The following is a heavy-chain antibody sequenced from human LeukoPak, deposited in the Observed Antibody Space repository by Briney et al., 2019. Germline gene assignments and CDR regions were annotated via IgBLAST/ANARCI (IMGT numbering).Heavy chain of an antibody. V-gene: IGHV3-21*01. J-gene: IGHJ4*02. CDR1: GFTFSSYG. D-gene: IGHD5-12*01. CDR2: IDNDGSYI. Sequence: NPGGSLRLSCVASGFTFSSYGMNWVRQAPGKGLEWVSSIDNDGSYIYYADSVKGRFTLSRDNAENSVHLQMISLRAEDTAVYYCATKYSAGWLFDYWGQGTLVTVSS. CDR3: ATKYSAGWLFDY.